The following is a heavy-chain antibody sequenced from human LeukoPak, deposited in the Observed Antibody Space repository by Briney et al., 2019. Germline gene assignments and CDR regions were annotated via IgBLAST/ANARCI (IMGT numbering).Heavy chain of an antibody. D-gene: IGHD3-22*01. CDR1: GGSIASSHW. CDR3: ARGHYDTSGYYSDYFDS. J-gene: IGHJ4*02. Sequence: SETLSLTCAVSGGSIASSHWWTWVRQAPGKGLEWIGAIYYSGRTNYNPSLMSRVTISVDKSNNQFSLKMNFVTAADTAIYLCARGHYDTSGYYSDYFDSWSQGTLVTVSS. CDR2: IYYSGRT. V-gene: IGHV4-4*02.